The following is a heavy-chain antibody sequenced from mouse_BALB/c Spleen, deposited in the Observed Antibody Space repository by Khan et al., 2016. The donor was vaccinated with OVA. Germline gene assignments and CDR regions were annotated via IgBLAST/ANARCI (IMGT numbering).Heavy chain of an antibody. V-gene: IGHV1-7*01. D-gene: IGHD2-12*01. Sequence: QVQLQQSGAELAKPGDSVKLSCTASGYTFTTYWIHWIKQRPGQGLEWIGYINPSTGYTEYNQKFKDKATLTTDESSSAAYLQLISLTSEDSAVYYFTRRVLYGLVAFWGQGTRVTVSA. CDR2: INPSTGYT. J-gene: IGHJ3*01. CDR1: GYTFTTYW. CDR3: TRRVLYGLVAF.